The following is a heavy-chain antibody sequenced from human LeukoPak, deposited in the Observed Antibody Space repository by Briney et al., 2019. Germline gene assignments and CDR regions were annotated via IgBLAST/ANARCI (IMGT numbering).Heavy chain of an antibody. Sequence: GGSLRLSCAASGFTFTDYWMTRVRQAPGKGLEWVASINLDGSEQFYVDSVKGRFTISRDNAKNSLYLRMNSLRADDTAVYYCARDVAVGGQGTLVTVSS. J-gene: IGHJ4*02. CDR2: INLDGSEQ. CDR3: ARDVAV. CDR1: GFTFTDYW. V-gene: IGHV3-7*01. D-gene: IGHD6-19*01.